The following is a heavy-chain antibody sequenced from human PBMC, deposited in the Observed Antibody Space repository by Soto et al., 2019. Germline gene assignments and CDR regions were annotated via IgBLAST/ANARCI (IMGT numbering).Heavy chain of an antibody. CDR1: GSSISGFY. CDR3: VRDGTKTLRDWFDP. V-gene: IGHV4-4*07. J-gene: IGHJ5*02. Sequence: LSLTCTVSGSSISGFYWSWIRKSAGKGLEWIGRIYATGATDYNPSLKSRVMMSVDTSKKQFSLKLRSVTAADTAVYYCVRDGTKTLRDWFDPWGQGISVTAPQ. D-gene: IGHD1-1*01. CDR2: IYATGAT.